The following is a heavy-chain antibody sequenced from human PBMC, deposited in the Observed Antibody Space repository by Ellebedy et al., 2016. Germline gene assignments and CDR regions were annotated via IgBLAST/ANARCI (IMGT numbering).Heavy chain of an antibody. J-gene: IGHJ4*02. CDR1: GFTFSSYW. D-gene: IGHD1-14*01. CDR3: ARLRGKTNALDN. V-gene: IGHV3-74*01. Sequence: HTGGSLRLSCVGSGFTFSSYWMSWVRQAPGKGLVWVSHIKGDGTGTNYADSVKGRFTISRDNARNTLYLQMNSLIAEDTAVYYCARLRGKTNALDNWGQGTLVTVSS. CDR2: IKGDGTGT.